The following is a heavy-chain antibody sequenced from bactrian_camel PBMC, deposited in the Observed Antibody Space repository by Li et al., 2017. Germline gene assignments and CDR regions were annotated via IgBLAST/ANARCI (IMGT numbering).Heavy chain of an antibody. D-gene: IGHD2*01. V-gene: IGHV3S53*01. CDR1: GYINNIGC. CDR2: ISSDRST. Sequence: VQLVESGGGSVQAGESLRLSCAASGYINNIGCMGWFRQAPGNECVLVSTISSDRSTYYADSVKGRFSISQDNAKTTVYLQMNSLKSEDTALYYCAADIVGIIAGQGTQVTVS. J-gene: IGHJ4*01.